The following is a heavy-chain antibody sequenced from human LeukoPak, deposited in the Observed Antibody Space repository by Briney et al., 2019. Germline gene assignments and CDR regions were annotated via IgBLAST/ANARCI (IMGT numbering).Heavy chain of an antibody. Sequence: GGSLRLSCVASGFSFSSYSMNWIRQAPGKGLEWVSYTSSSRYIYYADSLKGRFTISRDNAKNSLYLQMNSLRAEDTAVYYCARSIVVPAMSSDYQYYMDVWGKGTMVTVSS. V-gene: IGHV3-21*01. CDR3: ARSIVVPAMSSDYQYYMDV. J-gene: IGHJ6*03. D-gene: IGHD2-2*01. CDR1: GFSFSSYS. CDR2: TSSSRYI.